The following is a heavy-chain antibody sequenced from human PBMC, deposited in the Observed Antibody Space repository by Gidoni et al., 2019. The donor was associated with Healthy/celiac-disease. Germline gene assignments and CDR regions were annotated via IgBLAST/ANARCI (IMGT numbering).Heavy chain of an antibody. CDR3: ASVGGDADYYYYYGMDV. V-gene: IGHV1-69*02. D-gene: IGHD2-2*01. J-gene: IGHJ6*02. Sequence: QVQLVQSGAEGKKHGSSVKVSCKASGGTFSSHTISWVRQAPGQVLEGMGRIIPILGIANYAQKCQGRVTITADKSTSTAYMELSSLRSEDTAVYYCASVGGDADYYYYYGMDVWGQGTTVTVSS. CDR2: IIPILGIA. CDR1: GGTFSSHT.